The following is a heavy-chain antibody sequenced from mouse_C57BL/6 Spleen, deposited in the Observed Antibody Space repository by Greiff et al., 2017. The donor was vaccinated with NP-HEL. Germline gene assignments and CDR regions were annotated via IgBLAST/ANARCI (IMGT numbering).Heavy chain of an antibody. CDR1: GFTFTDYY. CDR2: IRNKANGTTT. CDR3: AKYSGLGHFDG. V-gene: IGHV7-3*01. J-gene: IGHJ2*01. D-gene: IGHD4-1*01. Sequence: EVKLVESGGGLVQPGGSLSLSCAASGFTFTDYYMSWVRQPPGKALEWLGFIRNKANGTTTEYNASGKGRFTISRDNSQSILHLQMKALRAEDSATYYCAKYSGLGHFDGWGKGTTLTVAS.